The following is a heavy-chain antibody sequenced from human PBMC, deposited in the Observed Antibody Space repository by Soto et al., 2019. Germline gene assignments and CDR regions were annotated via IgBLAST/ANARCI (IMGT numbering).Heavy chain of an antibody. D-gene: IGHD6-13*01. V-gene: IGHV1-58*01. J-gene: IGHJ4*02. CDR2: IVVGSGNT. CDR1: GFTFSRSA. Sequence: SVKVSCKTSGFTFSRSAVQRVRQARGQPLEWIGWIVVGSGNTDYLYKFQDRVIMTRDMSTSTVYMELSSLTSEDTAVYYCARRGAAGTWRFDYWGQGTLVTVSS. CDR3: ARRGAAGTWRFDY.